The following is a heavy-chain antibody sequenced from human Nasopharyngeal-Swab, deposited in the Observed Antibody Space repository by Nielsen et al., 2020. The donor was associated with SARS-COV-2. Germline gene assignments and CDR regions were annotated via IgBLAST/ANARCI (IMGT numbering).Heavy chain of an antibody. CDR1: GFTFSRYW. D-gene: IGHD3-16*02. Sequence: GALRLSCAGSGFTFSRYWMSWVRQAPGKGLEWVANIKQDGSEKYYEDSVKGRFTISRDNAKNSVYLQMNSLRAEDTAVYYCARDKGMRDYVWGSYRSSYYYYYGMDVWGQGTTVTVSS. J-gene: IGHJ6*02. V-gene: IGHV3-7*01. CDR2: IKQDGSEK. CDR3: ARDKGMRDYVWGSYRSSYYYYYGMDV.